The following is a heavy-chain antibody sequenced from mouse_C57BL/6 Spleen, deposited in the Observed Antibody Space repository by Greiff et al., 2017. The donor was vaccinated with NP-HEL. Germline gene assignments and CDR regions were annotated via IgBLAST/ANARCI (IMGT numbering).Heavy chain of an antibody. CDR2: IDPSDSYT. CDR3: ARRPYAMDY. J-gene: IGHJ4*01. Sequence: QVHVKQPGAELVKPGASVKLSCKASGYTFTSYWMQWVKQRPGQGLEWIGEIDPSDSYTNYNQKFKGKATLTVDTSSSTAYMQLSSLTSEDSAVYYCARRPYAMDYWGQGTSVTVSS. V-gene: IGHV1-50*01. CDR1: GYTFTSYW.